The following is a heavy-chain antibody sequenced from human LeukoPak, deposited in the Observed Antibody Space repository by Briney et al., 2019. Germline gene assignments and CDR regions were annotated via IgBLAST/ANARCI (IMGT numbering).Heavy chain of an antibody. CDR2: IKFDESEK. CDR1: GFTCSSFW. V-gene: IGHV3-7*04. J-gene: IGHJ4*02. CDR3: SRVTTNGYFEY. D-gene: IGHD1-1*01. Sequence: GGSLRLSCPASGFTCSSFWMGWVRQAPGKGLEWVASIKFDESEKHHVDSVEGRFTISRDNAKSSLYLQMNSLRAEDTAVYFCSRVTTNGYFEYWGQGTLVTVSS.